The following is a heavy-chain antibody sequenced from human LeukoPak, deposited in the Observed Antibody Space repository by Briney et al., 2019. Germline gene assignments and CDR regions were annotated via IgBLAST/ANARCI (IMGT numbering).Heavy chain of an antibody. V-gene: IGHV3-48*03. J-gene: IGHJ6*04. Sequence: GGSLILSCAASGFTFSSYEMNWVRQAPGKGLEWVSHIGTSDSTIDYVDSVKGRFTISRDNAKNSLYLQMNSLRAEDTAVYYCARDNRGYGSGSYYYYGMDVWGKGTTVTVSS. CDR1: GFTFSSYE. D-gene: IGHD3-10*01. CDR3: ARDNRGYGSGSYYYYGMDV. CDR2: IGTSDSTI.